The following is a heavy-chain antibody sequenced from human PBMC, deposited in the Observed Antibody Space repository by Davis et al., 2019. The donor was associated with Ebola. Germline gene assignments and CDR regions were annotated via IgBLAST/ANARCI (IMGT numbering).Heavy chain of an antibody. Sequence: SVKVSCKASGGTFSSYAISWVRQAPGQGLEWMGGIIPIFGTANYAQKLQGRVTMTTDTSTSTAYMELRSLRSDDTAVYYCARAGTEAYYYYGMDVWGQGTTVTVSS. V-gene: IGHV1-69*05. J-gene: IGHJ6*02. CDR2: IIPIFGTA. D-gene: IGHD1-1*01. CDR1: GGTFSSYA. CDR3: ARAGTEAYYYYGMDV.